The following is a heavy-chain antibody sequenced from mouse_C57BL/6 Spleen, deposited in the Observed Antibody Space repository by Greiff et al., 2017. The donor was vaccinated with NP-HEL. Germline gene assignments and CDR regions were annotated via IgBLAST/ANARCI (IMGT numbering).Heavy chain of an antibody. CDR2: IYPGDGDT. CDR3: ARYGYYSRGYFEV. D-gene: IGHD2-3*01. V-gene: IGHV1-82*01. J-gene: IGHJ1*03. Sequence: VQLQQSGPELVKPGASVKISCKASGYAFSSSWMNWVKQRPGKGLEWIGRIYPGDGDTNYNGKFKGKATLTATQSSSTAYMQLSSLTSEESAVYFGARYGYYSRGYFEVWGTGTTVTVSS. CDR1: GYAFSSSW.